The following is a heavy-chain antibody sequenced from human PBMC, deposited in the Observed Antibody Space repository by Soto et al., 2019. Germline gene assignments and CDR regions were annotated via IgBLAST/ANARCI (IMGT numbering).Heavy chain of an antibody. J-gene: IGHJ6*02. CDR3: ARSGGTTSLDYYGMDV. V-gene: IGHV3-53*01. D-gene: IGHD1-7*01. CDR1: GFTVSSNY. CDR2: IYSGGST. Sequence: LRLSCAASGFTVSSNYMSWVRQAPGKGLEWVSVIYSGGSTYYADSVKGRFTISRDNSKNTLYLQMNSLRAEDTAVYYCARSGGTTSLDYYGMDVWGQGTTVTVSS.